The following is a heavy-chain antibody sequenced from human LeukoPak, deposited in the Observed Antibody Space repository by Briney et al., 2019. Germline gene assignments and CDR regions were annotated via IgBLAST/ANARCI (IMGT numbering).Heavy chain of an antibody. V-gene: IGHV1-24*01. J-gene: IGHJ5*02. CDR3: ATTAGYCSGGSCLPHNWFDP. D-gene: IGHD2-15*01. CDR2: FDPEDGET. Sequence: ASVKVSCKVSGYTLTELPMHWVRQAPGKGLEWMGGFDPEDGETIYAQKFQGRVTMTEDTSTDTAYMELSGLRSEDTAVYYCATTAGYCSGGSCLPHNWFDPWGQGTLVTVSS. CDR1: GYTLTELP.